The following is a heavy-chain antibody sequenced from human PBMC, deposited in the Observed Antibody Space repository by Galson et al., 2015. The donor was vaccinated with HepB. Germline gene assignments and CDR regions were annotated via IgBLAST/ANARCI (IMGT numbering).Heavy chain of an antibody. Sequence: SLRLSCAASGFTFDDYGMNWVRQAPGKGLKWVSGINKNGATRGYADSVKGRFTISRDNAKNSLYLQMNSLTAGDTALYYCARVASDYGSGSYKAPPDYWGQGTLVTVSS. D-gene: IGHD3-10*01. CDR3: ARVASDYGSGSYKAPPDY. J-gene: IGHJ4*02. CDR1: GFTFDDYG. V-gene: IGHV3-20*04. CDR2: INKNGATR.